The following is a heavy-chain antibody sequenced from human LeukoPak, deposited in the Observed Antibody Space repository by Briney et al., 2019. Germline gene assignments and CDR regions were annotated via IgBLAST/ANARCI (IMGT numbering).Heavy chain of an antibody. CDR3: AGDNYGTDS. Sequence: SETLSLTCAVYGGSFSGYYWSWIRQPPGKGLQWIGYIHYSGNSNYNPSLKSRVTISIDTAKNQFSLKLTSVTAADTAVYYCAGDNYGTDSWGQGTLVTVSS. CDR1: GGSFSGYY. D-gene: IGHD5-18*01. V-gene: IGHV4-59*01. J-gene: IGHJ5*01. CDR2: IHYSGNS.